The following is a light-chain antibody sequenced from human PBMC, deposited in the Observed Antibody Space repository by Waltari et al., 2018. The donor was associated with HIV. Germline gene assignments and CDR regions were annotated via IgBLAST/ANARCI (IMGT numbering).Light chain of an antibody. V-gene: IGLV2-23*02. CDR3: CSYAAIVI. CDR2: EVD. Sequence: QSALTQPASVSGSPGQSITISCSGTTTNIGSKNHFSWYQHHPGKAPHLIIYEVDKRPSGVSNRFSGSKSGNTASLTISGLQAEDEADYYCCSYAAIVIFGGGTKVTVL. CDR1: TTNIGSKNH. J-gene: IGLJ2*01.